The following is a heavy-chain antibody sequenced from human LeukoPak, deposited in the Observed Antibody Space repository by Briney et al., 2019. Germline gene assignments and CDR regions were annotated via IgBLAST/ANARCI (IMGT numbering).Heavy chain of an antibody. Sequence: SETLSLTCTVSGGSISSSTYFWSWIRQPPGKGLEWIATIHYSGATYYSPSLKSRVTMSVDTSKNQFSLRLTSVTAADTAVYYCARAGDSGNLAWGQGTLVTVSS. J-gene: IGHJ5*02. CDR2: IHYSGAT. CDR3: ARAGDSGNLA. V-gene: IGHV4-39*01. CDR1: GGSISSSTYF. D-gene: IGHD1-26*01.